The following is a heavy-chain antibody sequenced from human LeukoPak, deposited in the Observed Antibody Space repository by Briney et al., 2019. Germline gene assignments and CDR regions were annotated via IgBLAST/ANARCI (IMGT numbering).Heavy chain of an antibody. Sequence: GGSLRLSCAASGFTFSSYSMKWVRQAPGKGLEWVSYISSGSSTIYYADSVKGRFTIPRDNAKNSLYLQMNSLRVEDTAVYYCARGRDTAMALGYWGQGTLVTVSS. CDR1: GFTFSSYS. V-gene: IGHV3-48*01. CDR3: ARGRDTAMALGY. D-gene: IGHD5-18*01. CDR2: ISSGSSTI. J-gene: IGHJ4*02.